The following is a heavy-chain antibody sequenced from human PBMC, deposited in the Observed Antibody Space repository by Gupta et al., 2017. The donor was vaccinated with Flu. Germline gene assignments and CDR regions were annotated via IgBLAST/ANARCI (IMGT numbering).Heavy chain of an antibody. J-gene: IGHJ4*02. V-gene: IGHV4-59*08. CDR2: VYYTGST. Sequence: QVQLQESGSGLVKPSETLSLTCTVSGSSISRYYWSWIRQPPGKGLEWIGYVYYTGSTKYNPTLNSRVTISLDTSKKQFSLLLGSVTAADTALYYCARMDGYSGYDGGYYFDYWGQGTLVTVSA. CDR1: GSSISRYY. D-gene: IGHD5-12*01. CDR3: ARMDGYSGYDGGYYFDY.